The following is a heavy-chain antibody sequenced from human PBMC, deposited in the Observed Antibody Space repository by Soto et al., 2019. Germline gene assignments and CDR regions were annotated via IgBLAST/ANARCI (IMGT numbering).Heavy chain of an antibody. CDR3: SRIPTLNSPAPFDS. V-gene: IGHV4-30-4*01. D-gene: IGHD1-26*01. J-gene: IGHJ4*02. CDR1: GGSFSSADYY. Sequence: PSETLSLTCTVSGGSFSSADYYWNWIRQPPGKGLEWIGTISYSGSTSYNPSLKSRVIISLDTSKNQFSLKLSSVTAADTAMYYCSRIPTLNSPAPFDSWGQGTLVTVSS. CDR2: ISYSGST.